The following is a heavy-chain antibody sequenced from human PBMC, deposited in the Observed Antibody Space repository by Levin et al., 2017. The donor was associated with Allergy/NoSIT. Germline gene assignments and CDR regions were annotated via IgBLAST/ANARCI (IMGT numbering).Heavy chain of an antibody. D-gene: IGHD2-15*01. CDR3: ARLRPTPPFYCSGGSCYSVYFDY. CDR1: GGSISSSSYY. Sequence: PSETLSLTCTVSGGSISSSSYYWGWIRQPPGKGLEWIGSIYYSGSTYYNPSLKSRVTISVDTSKNQFSLKLSSVTAADTAVYYCARLRPTPPFYCSGGSCYSVYFDYWGQGTLVTVSS. V-gene: IGHV4-39*01. CDR2: IYYSGST. J-gene: IGHJ4*02.